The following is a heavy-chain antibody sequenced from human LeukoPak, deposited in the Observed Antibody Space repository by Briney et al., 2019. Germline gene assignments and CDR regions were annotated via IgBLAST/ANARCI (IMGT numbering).Heavy chain of an antibody. V-gene: IGHV4-30-2*01. CDR3: ARSDGYFSFFDY. D-gene: IGHD5-24*01. Sequence: LRLSCAASGFTFSDYYMSWIRQPPGKGLEWIGYIYHSGSTYYNPSLKSRVTISVDRSKNQFSLKLSSVTAADTAVYYCARSDGYFSFFDYWGQGTLVTVSS. J-gene: IGHJ4*02. CDR2: IYHSGST. CDR1: GFTFSDYY.